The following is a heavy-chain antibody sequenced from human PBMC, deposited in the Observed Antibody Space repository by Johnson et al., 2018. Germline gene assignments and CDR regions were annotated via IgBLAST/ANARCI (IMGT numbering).Heavy chain of an antibody. J-gene: IGHJ6*03. D-gene: IGHD3-10*01. V-gene: IGHV3-30-3*01. CDR3: ARDPAGVDYYYDYYMDV. CDR2: ISYDGSKK. Sequence: VQLVESGGGVVQPGRSLRLSCAASGFTFSSYAMHWVRQAPGKGLEWVAVISYDGSKKYYADSVKGRFTISRDNSKNTLYLQMNSLREEDTEVYYCARDPAGVDYYYDYYMDVWGKGTTVTVS. CDR1: GFTFSSYA.